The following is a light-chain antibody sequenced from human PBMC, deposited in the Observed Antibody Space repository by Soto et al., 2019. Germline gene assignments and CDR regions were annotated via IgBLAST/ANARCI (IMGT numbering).Light chain of an antibody. Sequence: EIVLTPSPVTLSLSPGERATLSCRASQSVGSYLAWLQQKPGQAPRLLIYDASKRATGIPGRFSGSGSGTDFILTISSLEPEDLAVYYCQQRRDSITFGQGTRLEIK. CDR3: QQRRDSIT. CDR1: QSVGSY. V-gene: IGKV3-11*01. J-gene: IGKJ5*01. CDR2: DAS.